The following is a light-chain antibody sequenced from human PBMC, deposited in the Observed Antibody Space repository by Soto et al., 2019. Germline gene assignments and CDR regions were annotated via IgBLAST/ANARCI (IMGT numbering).Light chain of an antibody. J-gene: IGLJ1*01. CDR2: AVN. V-gene: IGLV2-8*01. Sequence: QSALTQPPAASGSPGQSVTISCTGTSSDIGGYNYVSWYQHHPGKAPKLMIYAVNKRPSGVPDRFSGSKSGNTASLTVSGLQPEDEADYYCNSYAGSTPYVFGPGTKVTVL. CDR1: SSDIGGYNY. CDR3: NSYAGSTPYV.